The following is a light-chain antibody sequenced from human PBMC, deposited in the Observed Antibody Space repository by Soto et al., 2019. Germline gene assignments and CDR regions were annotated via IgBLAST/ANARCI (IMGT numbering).Light chain of an antibody. CDR1: QSISSW. J-gene: IGKJ1*01. CDR3: QQYGSSPQT. CDR2: DAS. Sequence: DIQMTQSPSTLSASVGDRVTITCRASQSISSWLAWYQQKPGKAPKLLIYDASSLESGVPSRFSGSGSGTEFTLTISSLQPDDFAVYYCQQYGSSPQTLGQGTKVDIK. V-gene: IGKV1-5*01.